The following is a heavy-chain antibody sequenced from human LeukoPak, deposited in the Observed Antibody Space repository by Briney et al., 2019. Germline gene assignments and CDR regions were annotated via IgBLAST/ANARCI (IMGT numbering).Heavy chain of an antibody. CDR2: ISGSGDST. D-gene: IGHD1-1*01. CDR1: GFTFSSYD. J-gene: IGHJ6*02. V-gene: IGHV3-23*01. CDR3: ARSFWNDLEYYYNGLDV. Sequence: GGALRLSCAGSGFTFSSYDMTWVRQAPGKGLEWVSAISGSGDSTYYADSVKGRFTISRDNSKNTLHLQMNSMRAEDTAVYYCARSFWNDLEYYYNGLDVWGQGTTVTVSS.